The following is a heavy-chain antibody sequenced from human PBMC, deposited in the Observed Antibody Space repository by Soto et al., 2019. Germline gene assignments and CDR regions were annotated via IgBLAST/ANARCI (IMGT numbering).Heavy chain of an antibody. D-gene: IGHD6-6*01. Sequence: SETLSLTCAVYGGSFSGYYWSWIRQPPGKGLEWIGEINHSGSTNYNLSLKSRVTISVDTPKNQFSLKLSSVTAADTAVYYCARGLGAALPSDYYYYYVMDVGGQGTTVTLSS. CDR2: INHSGST. V-gene: IGHV4-34*01. CDR3: ARGLGAALPSDYYYYYVMDV. CDR1: GGSFSGYY. J-gene: IGHJ6*02.